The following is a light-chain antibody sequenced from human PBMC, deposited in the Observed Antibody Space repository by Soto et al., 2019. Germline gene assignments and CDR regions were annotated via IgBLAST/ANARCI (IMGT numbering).Light chain of an antibody. J-gene: IGKJ2*01. CDR1: QRVLYSSNNKNY. Sequence: DIVMTQSPDSLAVSLGERATINCKSSQRVLYSSNNKNYLAWFQQKPGQPPKLLIYWASTRGSGVPDRFSGSGSGTDFTLTISSLQAEDVAVYYCQQYYSIPHTFGQGTKLEIK. CDR3: QQYYSIPHT. V-gene: IGKV4-1*01. CDR2: WAS.